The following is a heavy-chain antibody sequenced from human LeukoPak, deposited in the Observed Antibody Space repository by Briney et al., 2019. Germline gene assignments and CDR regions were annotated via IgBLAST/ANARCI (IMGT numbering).Heavy chain of an antibody. CDR1: GGSLSSYY. CDR3: ARLVVVPAATDASYYYYMDV. J-gene: IGHJ6*03. CDR2: IYYSGST. Sequence: SETLSLTCTVSGGSLSSYYWSWIRQPPGKGLEWIGYIYYSGSTNYNPSLKSRVTISVDTSKNQFSLTLSSVTAADTAVYYCARLVVVPAATDASYYYYMDVWGKGTTVTVSS. V-gene: IGHV4-59*08. D-gene: IGHD2-2*01.